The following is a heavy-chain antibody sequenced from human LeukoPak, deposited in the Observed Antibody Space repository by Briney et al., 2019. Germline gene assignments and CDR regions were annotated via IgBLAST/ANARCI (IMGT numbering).Heavy chain of an antibody. Sequence: ASVKVSCKASGYTFTSYYMHWVRQAPGQGLEWMGIINPSGSTSYAQKFQGRVTMTRDTSTSTVYMELSSLRSEDTAVYYCARDGGSSRGDAFDIWGQGTMVTVSS. V-gene: IGHV1-46*01. CDR3: ARDGGSSRGDAFDI. J-gene: IGHJ3*02. CDR1: GYTFTSYY. D-gene: IGHD1-26*01. CDR2: INPSGST.